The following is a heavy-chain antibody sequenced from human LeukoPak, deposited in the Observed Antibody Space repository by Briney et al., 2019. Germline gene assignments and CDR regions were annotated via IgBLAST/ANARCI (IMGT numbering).Heavy chain of an antibody. J-gene: IGHJ3*02. V-gene: IGHV3-21*01. D-gene: IGHD6-13*01. Sequence: PGGSLRLSCAASGFTFSSYSMNWVRQAPGKGLEWVSSISSSSSYIYYADSVKGRFTISRDNAKNSLYLRMNSLRAEDTAVYYCARDVGGAAGIDAFDIWGQGTMVTVSS. CDR3: ARDVGGAAGIDAFDI. CDR1: GFTFSSYS. CDR2: ISSSSSYI.